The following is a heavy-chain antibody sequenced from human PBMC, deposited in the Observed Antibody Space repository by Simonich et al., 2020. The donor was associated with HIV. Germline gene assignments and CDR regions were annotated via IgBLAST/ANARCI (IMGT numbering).Heavy chain of an antibody. CDR1: GYNLTELS. D-gene: IGHD3-9*01. CDR3: ATWEVKDYVLTGYTYWYFDL. CDR2: VDTEDGET. J-gene: IGHJ2*01. V-gene: IGHV1-24*01. Sequence: QVQLVQSGAEVKKPGASVQVSCKVSGYNLTELSLHLVRQAPGKGLEWLGGVDTEDGETIYAQKCQGRVSMTEDTSTESAYMERSSVRSDDTAVYYCATWEVKDYVLTGYTYWYFDLWGRGTLVTVSS.